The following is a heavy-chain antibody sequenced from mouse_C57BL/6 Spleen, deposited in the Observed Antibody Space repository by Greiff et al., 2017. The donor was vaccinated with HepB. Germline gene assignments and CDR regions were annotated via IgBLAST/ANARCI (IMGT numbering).Heavy chain of an antibody. CDR3: TTIIYYDYDGFAY. J-gene: IGHJ3*01. CDR1: GYTFTDYE. V-gene: IGHV1-15*01. D-gene: IGHD2-4*01. Sequence: VQLQQSGAELVRPGASVTLSCKASGYTFTDYEMHWVKQTPVHGLEWIGAIDPETGGTAYNQKFKGKAILTADKSSSTAYMELRSLTSEDSAVYYCTTIIYYDYDGFAYWGQGTLVTVSA. CDR2: IDPETGGT.